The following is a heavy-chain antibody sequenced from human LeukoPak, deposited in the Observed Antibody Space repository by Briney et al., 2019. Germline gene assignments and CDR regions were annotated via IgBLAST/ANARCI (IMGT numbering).Heavy chain of an antibody. CDR1: GYSFTSYW. CDR3: ARFRGITMVRGALDAFDI. D-gene: IGHD3-10*01. CDR2: IYPGDSDT. Sequence: GESLKISCKGSGYSFTSYWIGWVRQLPGKGLEWVGIIYPGDSDTRYSPSFQGQVTISADKSISTAYLQWSSLKASDTAMYYCARFRGITMVRGALDAFDIWGQGTMVTVSS. J-gene: IGHJ3*02. V-gene: IGHV5-51*01.